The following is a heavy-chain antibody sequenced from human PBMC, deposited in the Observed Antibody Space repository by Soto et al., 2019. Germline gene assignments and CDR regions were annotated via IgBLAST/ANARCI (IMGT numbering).Heavy chain of an antibody. CDR1: GAALNSGNYY. D-gene: IGHD2-21*01. J-gene: IGHJ5*02. CDR2: IYVTGAV. CDR3: ARLRIATNNYKWFDP. Sequence: SENLSPTCSVSGAALNSGNYYWGWDRQFPGKGLEWIGHIYVTGAVDYNPSLRDRITISQDTSERQFSLNLRLVTAADTAVYYCARLRIATNNYKWFDPWGQGTLVTVS. V-gene: IGHV4-31*03.